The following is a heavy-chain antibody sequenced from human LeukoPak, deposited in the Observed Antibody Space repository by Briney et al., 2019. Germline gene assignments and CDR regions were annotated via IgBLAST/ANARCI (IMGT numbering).Heavy chain of an antibody. CDR2: IYSGGTI. CDR3: ARGFYGGYDY. Sequence: PGGSLRLSCAASGFAVSSNYMSWVRQAPGKGLEWVSVIYSGGTIYYADSVKGRFTISRDNAKNSLYLQMNSLRAEDTAVYYCARGFYGGYDYWGQGTLVTISS. D-gene: IGHD4-23*01. V-gene: IGHV3-53*01. CDR1: GFAVSSNY. J-gene: IGHJ4*02.